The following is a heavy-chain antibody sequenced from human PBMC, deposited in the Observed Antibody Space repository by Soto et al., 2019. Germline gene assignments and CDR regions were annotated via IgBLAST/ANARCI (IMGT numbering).Heavy chain of an antibody. J-gene: IGHJ3*01. CDR2: ISDDGKNK. Sequence: QVQLVQSGGGVVQAGRSLRLSCAASGFTFRPYGMHWVRQAPGKGLEWVAVISDDGKNKYNLASVEGRFTISRDNSKNMLFLQMYGLRTEDTAVYYWAKGGGYTSGTNDAFDFLGPGTMVTVSS. CDR3: AKGGGYTSGTNDAFDF. D-gene: IGHD5-18*01. CDR1: GFTFRPYG. V-gene: IGHV3-30*18.